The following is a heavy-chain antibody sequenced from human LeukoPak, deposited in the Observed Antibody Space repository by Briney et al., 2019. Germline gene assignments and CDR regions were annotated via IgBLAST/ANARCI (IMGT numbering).Heavy chain of an antibody. CDR2: ISGSGGST. J-gene: IGHJ3*02. V-gene: IGHV3-23*01. Sequence: GGSLRLSCAASGFTFSSYGMHWVRQAPGKGLEWVSAISGSGGSTYYADSVKGRFTISRDNSKNTLYLQMNSLRAEDTAVYYCAKAYSGSYFYDAFDIWGQGTMVTLSS. D-gene: IGHD1-26*01. CDR1: GFTFSSYG. CDR3: AKAYSGSYFYDAFDI.